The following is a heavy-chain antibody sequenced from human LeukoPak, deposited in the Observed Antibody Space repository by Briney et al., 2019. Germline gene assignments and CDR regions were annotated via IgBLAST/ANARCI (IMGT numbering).Heavy chain of an antibody. CDR3: VKEASWSGYYVTYYFDY. CDR1: GFTFSSCG. D-gene: IGHD3-3*01. J-gene: IGHJ4*02. Sequence: GGSLRLSCAASGFTFSSCGMHWVRQAPGKGLEWVAFIRYDINTKSYAESVRGRFTISRDNSNNTLYLEMNSLRPEDTAVYYCVKEASWSGYYVTYYFDYWGQGTLVTVSS. CDR2: IRYDINTK. V-gene: IGHV3-30*02.